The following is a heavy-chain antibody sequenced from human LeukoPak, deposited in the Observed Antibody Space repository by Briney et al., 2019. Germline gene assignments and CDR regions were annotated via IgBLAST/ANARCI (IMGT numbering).Heavy chain of an antibody. J-gene: IGHJ6*03. V-gene: IGHV3-30*02. CDR2: IRFDGSIK. CDR1: GFTFSNYG. Sequence: GGSLRLSCAASGFTFSNYGMHWVRQAPGRGLEWVAFIRFDGSIKYYADSVNGRFTISRDNSKNTLFLQMNSLRPDDTAVYSCAKVGDSKSLYYYYYMDVWGKGTTVSVSS. CDR3: AKVGDSKSLYYYYYMDV. D-gene: IGHD6-13*01.